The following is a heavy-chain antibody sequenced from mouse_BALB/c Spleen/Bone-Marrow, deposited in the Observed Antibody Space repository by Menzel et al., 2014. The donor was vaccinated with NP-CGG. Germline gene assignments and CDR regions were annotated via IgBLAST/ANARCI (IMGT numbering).Heavy chain of an antibody. CDR1: GFTFSNYW. CDR2: IRLESHNYAT. Sequence: EVKLMESGGGLVQPGGSMKLSCVASGFTFSNYWMNWVRQSPEKGLEWVAEIRLESHNYATHYAESVKGRFTISRDDSKSSVYLQMNTLKAEDTGIYYCTTGFAYWGQGTLVTVSA. J-gene: IGHJ3*01. CDR3: TTGFAY. V-gene: IGHV6-6*02. D-gene: IGHD4-1*01.